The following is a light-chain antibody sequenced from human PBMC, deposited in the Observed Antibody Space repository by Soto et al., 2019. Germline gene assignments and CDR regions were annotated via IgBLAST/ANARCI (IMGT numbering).Light chain of an antibody. J-gene: IGKJ4*01. CDR3: EQYDNLPLD. CDR2: DAS. CDR1: QDISNY. V-gene: IGKV1-33*01. Sequence: DIQMTQSPSSLSASVGDRVTITCQASQDISNYLNWYQQKPGKAPKLLIYDASNLETGVPSRFSGSGSGTDFTYTISSLQPEDIATYYREQYDNLPLDFGGGTKV.